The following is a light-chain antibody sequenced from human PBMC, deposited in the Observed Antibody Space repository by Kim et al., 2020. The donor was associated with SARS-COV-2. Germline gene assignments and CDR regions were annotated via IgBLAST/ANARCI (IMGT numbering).Light chain of an antibody. CDR2: GAS. Sequence: SPGERATLSCRASQSVSSSYFAWYQQKPGQAPRPLIYGASSRATGIPDRFSGSGSGTDFTVTISRLEPEDFAVYYCQQYGSSPPYSFGQGTKLEI. V-gene: IGKV3-20*01. CDR1: QSVSSSY. CDR3: QQYGSSPPYS. J-gene: IGKJ2*03.